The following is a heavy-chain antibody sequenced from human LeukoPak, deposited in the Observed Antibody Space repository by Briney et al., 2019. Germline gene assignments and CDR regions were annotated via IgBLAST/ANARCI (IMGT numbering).Heavy chain of an antibody. CDR1: GFTFTNYA. Sequence: GGSLRLSCAASGFTFTNYAMPWVRQARGEGLEGVSALTGGGGTKLYADSVRARFTISRDNSKNTLYLQMNSLRAEDTAIYYCAKDAGPRGTYSGLFDYWGQGTLVAVSP. CDR2: LTGGGGTK. J-gene: IGHJ4*02. CDR3: AKDAGPRGTYSGLFDY. D-gene: IGHD1-26*01. V-gene: IGHV3-23*01.